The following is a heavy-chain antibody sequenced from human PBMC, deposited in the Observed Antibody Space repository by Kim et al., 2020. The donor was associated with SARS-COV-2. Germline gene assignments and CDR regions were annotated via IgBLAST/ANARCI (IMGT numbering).Heavy chain of an antibody. Sequence: SVQGRFIISRDNAKNSLYLQMNSLRAEDTAVYYCARDKLLWFGERHKWFDPWGQGTLVIVSS. V-gene: IGHV3-21*01. CDR3: ARDKLLWFGERHKWFDP. D-gene: IGHD3-10*01. J-gene: IGHJ5*02.